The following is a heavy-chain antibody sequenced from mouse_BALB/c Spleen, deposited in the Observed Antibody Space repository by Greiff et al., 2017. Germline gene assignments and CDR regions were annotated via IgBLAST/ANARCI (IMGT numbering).Heavy chain of an antibody. V-gene: IGHV1-69*02. CDR1: GYTFTSYW. Sequence: QVQLQQPGAELVRPGASVKLSCKASGYTFTSYWINWVKQRPGQGLEWIGNIYPSDSYTNYNQKFKDKATLTVDKSSSTAYMQLSSPTSEDSAVYDCTRGEYGNPAWFAYWGQGTLVTVSA. CDR3: TRGEYGNPAWFAY. D-gene: IGHD2-10*02. CDR2: IYPSDSYT. J-gene: IGHJ3*01.